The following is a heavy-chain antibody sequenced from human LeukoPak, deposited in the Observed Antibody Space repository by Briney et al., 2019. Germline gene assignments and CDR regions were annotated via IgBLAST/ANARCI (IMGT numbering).Heavy chain of an antibody. Sequence: GGSLRLSCAAPGFTFSSYAMSWVRQAPGKGLEWVSAISGSGGSTYYADSVKGRFTISRDNSKNTLYLQMNSLRAEDTAVYYCEAARGYCSGGSCFDYWGQGTLVTVSS. V-gene: IGHV3-23*01. D-gene: IGHD2-15*01. CDR3: EAARGYCSGGSCFDY. J-gene: IGHJ4*02. CDR1: GFTFSSYA. CDR2: ISGSGGST.